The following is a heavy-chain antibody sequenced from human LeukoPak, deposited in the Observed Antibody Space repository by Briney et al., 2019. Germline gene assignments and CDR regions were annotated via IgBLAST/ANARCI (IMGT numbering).Heavy chain of an antibody. V-gene: IGHV4-61*02. CDR3: AGAHCGGDCYSGRAFNI. J-gene: IGHJ3*02. CDR1: GGSISSGTYY. CDR2: IYPSGST. Sequence: PSETLSLTCTVSGGSISSGTYYWSWIRQPAGKGLEWIGRIYPSGSTSYNPSLKSRVTISVDTSKNQFSLKLTSVTAADTAVYYCAGAHCGGDCYSGRAFNIWGQGTMVTVSS. D-gene: IGHD2-21*02.